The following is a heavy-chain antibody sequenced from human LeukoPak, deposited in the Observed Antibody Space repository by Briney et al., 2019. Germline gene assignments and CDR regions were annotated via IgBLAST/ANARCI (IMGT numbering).Heavy chain of an antibody. CDR3: ARDHNYAFDN. CDR2: ITTSSTYI. J-gene: IGHJ4*02. Sequence: GGSLRLSCAASGFTFSSYTMNWIRQAPGKGLEWVSAITTSSTYIYNADSVKGRFTISADRAKNSLYLQMNSLRVEDTAVYYCARDHNYAFDNWGQGTLVSVAS. D-gene: IGHD1-1*01. V-gene: IGHV3-21*01. CDR1: GFTFSSYT.